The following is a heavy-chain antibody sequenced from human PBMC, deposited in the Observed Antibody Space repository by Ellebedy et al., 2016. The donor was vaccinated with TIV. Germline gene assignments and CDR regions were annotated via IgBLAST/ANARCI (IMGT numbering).Heavy chain of an antibody. Sequence: PGGSLRLSCAASGFTFSSYSMNWVRQAPGKGLEWVSYISNNNITYADSVKGRFTISRDNAKNSLYLQMNSLRAEDTAVYYCARDHSWVFDYWGQGTLVTVSS. J-gene: IGHJ4*02. CDR3: ARDHSWVFDY. CDR2: ISNNNIT. CDR1: GFTFSSYS. V-gene: IGHV3-48*04.